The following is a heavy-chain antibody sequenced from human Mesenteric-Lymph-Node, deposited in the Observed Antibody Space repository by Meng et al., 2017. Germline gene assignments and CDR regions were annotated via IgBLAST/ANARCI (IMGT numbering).Heavy chain of an antibody. CDR3: ARVPRNYDSSGYHFDY. CDR2: IYHSGST. D-gene: IGHD3-22*01. Sequence: QLQESGPGLVKPSAPLSLTRAVSCGSISSSNWWSWVRQPPGKGLEWIGEIYHSGSTNYNPSLKSRVTISVDTSKNQFSLKLSSVTAADTAVYYCARVPRNYDSSGYHFDYWGQGTLVTVSS. V-gene: IGHV4-4*02. CDR1: CGSISSSNW. J-gene: IGHJ4*02.